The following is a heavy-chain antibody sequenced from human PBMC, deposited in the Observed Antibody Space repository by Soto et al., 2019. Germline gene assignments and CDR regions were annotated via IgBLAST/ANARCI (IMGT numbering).Heavy chain of an antibody. CDR1: GFTFSNAW. CDR3: TTSYRIAGAGRDY. Sequence: GGSLRLSCAASGFTFSNAWMNWVRQAPGKGLEWVGHIKSTADGGATDYAAPVKGRFTISRDDSKNTLYLQMNSLKTEDTAVYYCTTSYRIAGAGRDYWGQGTLVTVSS. CDR2: IKSTADGGAT. V-gene: IGHV3-15*07. D-gene: IGHD6-13*01. J-gene: IGHJ4*02.